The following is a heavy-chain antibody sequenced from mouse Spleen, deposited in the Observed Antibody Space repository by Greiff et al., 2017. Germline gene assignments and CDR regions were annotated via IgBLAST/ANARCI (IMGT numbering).Heavy chain of an antibody. Sequence: EVKLVESGGGLVKPGGSLKLSCAASGFTFSDYGMHWVRQAPEKGLEWVAYISSGSSTIYYADTVKGRFTISRDNAKNTLFLQMTSLRSEDTAMYYCARRTIGPYYYAMDYWGQGTSVTVSS. D-gene: IGHD2-14*01. J-gene: IGHJ4*01. CDR2: ISSGSSTI. CDR1: GFTFSDYG. CDR3: ARRTIGPYYYAMDY. V-gene: IGHV5-17*01.